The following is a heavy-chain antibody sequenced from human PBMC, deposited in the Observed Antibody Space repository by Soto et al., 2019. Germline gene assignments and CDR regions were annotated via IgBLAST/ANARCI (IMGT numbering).Heavy chain of an antibody. CDR3: ARDMGGSGWYGGGYYYYGMDV. CDR2: INAGNGNT. V-gene: IGHV1-3*01. D-gene: IGHD6-19*01. J-gene: IGHJ6*02. CDR1: GYTFTSYA. Sequence: ASVKVSCKASGYTFTSYAMHWVRQAPGQRLEWMGWINAGNGNTKYSQKFQGRVTITGDTSASTAYMELSSLRSEDTAVYYCARDMGGSGWYGGGYYYYGMDVWGQGTTVTVSS.